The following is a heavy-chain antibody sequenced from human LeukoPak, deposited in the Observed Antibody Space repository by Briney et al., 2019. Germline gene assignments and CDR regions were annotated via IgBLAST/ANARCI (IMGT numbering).Heavy chain of an antibody. D-gene: IGHD3-10*01. V-gene: IGHV1-18*01. J-gene: IGHJ5*02. CDR2: ISAYNGNT. Sequence: ASVKVSCKASGCTFTSYGISWVRQAPGQGLEWMGWISAYNGNTNYAQKLQGRVTMTTDTSTSTAYMELRSLRSDDTAVYYCARVPSGSGKTWFDPWGQGTLVTVSS. CDR3: ARVPSGSGKTWFDP. CDR1: GCTFTSYG.